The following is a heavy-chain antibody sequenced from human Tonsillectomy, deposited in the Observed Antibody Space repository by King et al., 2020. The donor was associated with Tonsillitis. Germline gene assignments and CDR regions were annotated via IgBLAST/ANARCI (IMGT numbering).Heavy chain of an antibody. CDR1: GFTFSSYA. D-gene: IGHD3-3*01. Sequence: VQLVQSGEGLVQPGGSLRLSCAGSGFTFSSYAMSWVRQAPGKGLEWVSAISGSGGSTYYADSVKGRFTISRDNSKNTVHLLMNSLRAEDTAVYYCASHYDFRSGSSHGFFDLWGRGTLVSVSS. V-gene: IGHV3-23*04. CDR2: ISGSGGST. CDR3: ASHYDFRSGSSHGFFDL. J-gene: IGHJ2*01.